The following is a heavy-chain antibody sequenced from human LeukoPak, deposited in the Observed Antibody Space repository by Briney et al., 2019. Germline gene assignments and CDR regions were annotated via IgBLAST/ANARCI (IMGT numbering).Heavy chain of an antibody. D-gene: IGHD3-22*01. V-gene: IGHV3-74*01. Sequence: PGGSPRLSCAASGFTFSTSWIHWVRQAPGPGLLWVSRINPDGSSTDYADSVKGRFTISRDNAKNTLYLQMNSLRAEDAAVYYCVRDMGYYDKVWGQGTLVTVSS. CDR2: INPDGSST. CDR3: VRDMGYYDKV. J-gene: IGHJ4*02. CDR1: GFTFSTSW.